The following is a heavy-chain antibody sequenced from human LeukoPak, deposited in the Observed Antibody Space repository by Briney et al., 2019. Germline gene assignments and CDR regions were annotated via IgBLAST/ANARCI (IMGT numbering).Heavy chain of an antibody. CDR1: GGSISSYY. CDR3: ARARYDSSGYYYNWFDP. Sequence: SETLSLTCTVSGGSISSYYWSWIRQPPGKGLEWIGYIYYSGSTNYNPPLKSRVTISVDTSKNQFSLKLSSVTAADTAVYYCARARYDSSGYYYNWFDPWGQGTLVTVSS. J-gene: IGHJ5*02. D-gene: IGHD3-22*01. V-gene: IGHV4-59*01. CDR2: IYYSGST.